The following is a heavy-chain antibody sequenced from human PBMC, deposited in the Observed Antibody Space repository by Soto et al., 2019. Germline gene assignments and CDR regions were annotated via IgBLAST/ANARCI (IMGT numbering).Heavy chain of an antibody. CDR1: GGSISSGGYQ. J-gene: IGHJ5*02. V-gene: IGHV4-31*03. Sequence: SETLSLTCTVSGGSISSGGYQWSWIRQHPGKGLERIGYISYSGNTYYNPSLKSRVTISVDTSKNQFSLKLSSVAAADTAVYYCARTIAAAGTGTVYWFDPWGQGTLVTVSS. CDR3: ARTIAAAGTGTVYWFDP. CDR2: ISYSGNT. D-gene: IGHD6-13*01.